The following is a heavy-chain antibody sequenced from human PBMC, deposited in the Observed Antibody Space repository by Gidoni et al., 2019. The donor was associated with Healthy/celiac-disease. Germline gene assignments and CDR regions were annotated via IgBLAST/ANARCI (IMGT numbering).Heavy chain of an antibody. CDR2: IRGSGGST. D-gene: IGHD6-19*01. Sequence: EVQLLESGGGLVQPGGSLRLSCAAYGFTFSSYAMSWVRQAPGKGLEWVSAIRGSGGSTYYADSVKGRFTISRDNSKNTLYLQMNSLRAEDTAVYYCAKYSGWHSYWYFDLWGRGTLVTVSS. V-gene: IGHV3-23*01. CDR3: AKYSGWHSYWYFDL. J-gene: IGHJ2*01. CDR1: GFTFSSYA.